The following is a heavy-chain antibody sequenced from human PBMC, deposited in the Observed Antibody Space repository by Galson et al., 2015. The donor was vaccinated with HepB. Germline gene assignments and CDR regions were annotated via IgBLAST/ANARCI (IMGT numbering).Heavy chain of an antibody. CDR2: IIPILGIA. Sequence: SVKVSCKASGGTFSSYAISWVRQAPGQGLEWMGRIIPILGIANYAQKFQGRVTITADKSTSTAYMELSSLRSEDTAVYYCARVESYYGSGPNWFDPWGQGTLVTVSS. J-gene: IGHJ5*02. CDR1: GGTFSSYA. V-gene: IGHV1-69*04. CDR3: ARVESYYGSGPNWFDP. D-gene: IGHD3-10*01.